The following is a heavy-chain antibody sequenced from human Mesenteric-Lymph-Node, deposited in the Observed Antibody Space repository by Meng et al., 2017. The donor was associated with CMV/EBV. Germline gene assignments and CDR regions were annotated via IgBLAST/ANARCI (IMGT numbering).Heavy chain of an antibody. CDR2: IYHSGST. V-gene: IGHV4-38-2*02. Sequence: SETLSLTCTVSGYSISNGYYWGWIRQPPGKGLEWIGSIYHSGSTYYNPSLKSRVTISVDTSKNQFSLNLSSVTAADTAVYYCARGRYCGGDCSGMDVWGQGTTVTVSS. D-gene: IGHD2-21*01. CDR1: GYSISNGYY. CDR3: ARGRYCGGDCSGMDV. J-gene: IGHJ6*02.